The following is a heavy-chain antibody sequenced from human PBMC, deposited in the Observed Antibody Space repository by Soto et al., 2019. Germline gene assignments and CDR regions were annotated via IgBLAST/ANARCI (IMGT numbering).Heavy chain of an antibody. D-gene: IGHD5-12*01. CDR1: GVTFNTAW. J-gene: IGHJ4*02. CDR3: TAALPEWGAYDFDY. Sequence: EVQLAESGGDLVKPGGSLRLSCAASGVTFNTAWMNWVRQTPVKGLDWVGRIKSKINGGTIDYAAPVKGRFTISRDDSKNTMYLGMYSLNTENTAVYYCTAALPEWGAYDFDYGGQGSLVTVSS. V-gene: IGHV3-15*07. CDR2: IKSKINGGTI.